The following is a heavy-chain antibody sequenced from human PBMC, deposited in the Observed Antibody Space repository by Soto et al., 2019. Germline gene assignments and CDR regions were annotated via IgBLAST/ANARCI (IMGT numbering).Heavy chain of an antibody. CDR3: AKKSEIAVPRYYFDL. CDR2: MNGGGGST. V-gene: IGHV3-23*01. D-gene: IGHD2-21*01. CDR1: GFTFGSYA. J-gene: IGHJ4*02. Sequence: GGSLRLSCAASGFTFGSYAMSWVCQAPGKGLEWVSSMNGGGGSTYYAESVQGRFTISRDNSKNTLYLQMNSLRVEDTAVYYCAKKSEIAVPRYYFDLWGQGTLVTVSS.